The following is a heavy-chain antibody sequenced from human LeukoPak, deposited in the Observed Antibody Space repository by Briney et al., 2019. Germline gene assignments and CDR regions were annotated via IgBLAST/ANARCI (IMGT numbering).Heavy chain of an antibody. CDR1: GGSISSYY. Sequence: PSESLSLTCTVSGGSISSYYWSWIRQPAGKGLEWIGRIYTIGSTNYNPSLKSRVTMSVDTSKNQFSLKLSSVTAADTAVYYCARGLPMVTPERDYYYYMDVWGKGTTVTISS. D-gene: IGHD4-17*01. CDR3: ARGLPMVTPERDYYYYMDV. J-gene: IGHJ6*03. V-gene: IGHV4-4*07. CDR2: IYTIGST.